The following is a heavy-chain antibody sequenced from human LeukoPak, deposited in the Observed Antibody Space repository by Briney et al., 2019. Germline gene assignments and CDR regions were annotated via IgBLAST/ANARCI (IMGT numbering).Heavy chain of an antibody. CDR1: GYTLTELS. CDR2: FDPEDGET. V-gene: IGHV1-24*01. J-gene: IGHJ4*02. Sequence: ASVKVSCKVSGYTLTELSMHWVRQAPGKGLEWMGGFDPEDGETIYAQKFQGRVTMTEDTSTDTAYMELGSLRSEDTAVYYCATETHYYDSSGYYTHFDYWGQGTLVTVSS. CDR3: ATETHYYDSSGYYTHFDY. D-gene: IGHD3-22*01.